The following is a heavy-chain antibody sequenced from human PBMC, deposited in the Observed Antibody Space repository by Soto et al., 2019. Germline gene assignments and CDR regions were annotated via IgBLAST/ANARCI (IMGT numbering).Heavy chain of an antibody. CDR3: TRTVDTAMVTHGY. D-gene: IGHD5-18*01. CDR1: GFTFSGSA. V-gene: IGHV3-73*02. J-gene: IGHJ4*02. Sequence: EVQLVESGGGLVQPGGSLKLSCAASGFTFSGSAMHWVRQASGKGLEWVGRIRSKANSYATAYAASVKGRFTISRDDSKNTAYLQMNSLKTEDTAVYYCTRTVDTAMVTHGYWGQGTLVTVSS. CDR2: IRSKANSYAT.